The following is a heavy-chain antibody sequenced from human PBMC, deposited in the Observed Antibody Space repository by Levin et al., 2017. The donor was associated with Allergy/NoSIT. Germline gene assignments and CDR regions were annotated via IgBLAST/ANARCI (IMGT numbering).Heavy chain of an antibody. D-gene: IGHD1-26*01. CDR3: ATKSATGATDS. V-gene: IGHV4-39*01. CDR1: GGSITSNDYF. CDR2: FYYGGST. J-gene: IGHJ4*02. Sequence: SQTLSLPCIVSGGSITSNDYFWSWFRQPPGKGLEWIATFYYGGSTYYNPSLKNRVTISPDTSRNQFSLKLNSVTAADTAVFYCATKSATGATDSWGQGTLVTVSS.